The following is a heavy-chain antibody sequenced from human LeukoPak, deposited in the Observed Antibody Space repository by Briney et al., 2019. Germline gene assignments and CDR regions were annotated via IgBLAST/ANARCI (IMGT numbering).Heavy chain of an antibody. CDR2: MNPNSGNT. J-gene: IGHJ6*03. CDR3: ARVRRVEQWLVRSYYYYYMDV. Sequence: ASVKVSCKASGYTFTSYDINWVRQATGQGLEWMGWMNPNSGNTGYAQEFQGRVTITRNTSISTAYMELSSLRSEDTAVYYCARVRRVEQWLVRSYYYYYMDVWGKGTTVTVSS. CDR1: GYTFTSYD. D-gene: IGHD6-19*01. V-gene: IGHV1-8*03.